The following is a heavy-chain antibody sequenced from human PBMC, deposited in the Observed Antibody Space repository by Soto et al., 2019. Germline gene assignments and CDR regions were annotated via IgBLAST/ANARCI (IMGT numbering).Heavy chain of an antibody. CDR2: IYHSGST. CDR3: ASRYSSSSERDYYYYYGMDV. Sequence: PSETLSLTCAVSGGSISSSNWWSWVRQPPGKGLEWIGEIYHSGSTNYNPSLKSRVTISVDKSKNQFSLKLSSVTAADTAVYYCASRYSSSSERDYYYYYGMDVWGQGTTVTVSS. V-gene: IGHV4-4*02. D-gene: IGHD6-6*01. J-gene: IGHJ6*02. CDR1: GGSISSSNW.